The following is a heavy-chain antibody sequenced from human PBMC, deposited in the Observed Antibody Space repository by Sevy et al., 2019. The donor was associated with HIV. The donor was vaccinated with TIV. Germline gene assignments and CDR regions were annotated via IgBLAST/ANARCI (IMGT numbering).Heavy chain of an antibody. CDR1: VFTFSSYA. V-gene: IGHV3-30-3*01. CDR3: ARGSSSITMVRGVNY. CDR2: ISYDGSNK. D-gene: IGHD3-10*01. Sequence: GGSLRLSCAASVFTFSSYAMHWVRQAPGKGLEWVAVISYDGSNKYYADSVKGRFTISRDNSKNTLYLQMNSLRAEDTAVYYCARGSSSITMVRGVNYWGQGTLVTVSS. J-gene: IGHJ4*02.